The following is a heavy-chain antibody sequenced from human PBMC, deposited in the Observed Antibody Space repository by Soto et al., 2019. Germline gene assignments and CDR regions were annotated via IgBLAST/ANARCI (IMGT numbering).Heavy chain of an antibody. D-gene: IGHD3-16*01. CDR1: GGSISSYD. Sequence: PSETLSLTSTVAGGSISSYDWSWIRQPPGKGLEWIGYIYYSGSTNYNPSLKSRVTISVDTSKNQFSLKLSSVTAADTAVYYCARGRSHYDYIWDFDYWGQRTLVTVS. CDR3: ARGRSHYDYIWDFDY. CDR2: IYYSGST. J-gene: IGHJ4*02. V-gene: IGHV4-59*01.